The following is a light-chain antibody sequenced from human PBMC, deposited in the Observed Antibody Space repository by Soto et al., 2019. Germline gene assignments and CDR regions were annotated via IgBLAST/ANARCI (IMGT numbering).Light chain of an antibody. CDR2: GAS. CDR1: QSVSSSY. V-gene: IGKV3-20*01. Sequence: EIVLTQSPGTLSLSPGERATLSCRASQSVSSSYLAWYQQKPGQAPRLLIYGASSRATGIPDRFSGSGSGTDXXXTXXXXXPEDFAVXYXXXYGSSPPYTFGQGTKLEIK. CDR3: XXYGSSPPYT. J-gene: IGKJ2*01.